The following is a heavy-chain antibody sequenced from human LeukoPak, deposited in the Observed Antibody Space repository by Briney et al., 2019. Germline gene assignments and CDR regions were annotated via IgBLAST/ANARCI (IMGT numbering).Heavy chain of an antibody. Sequence: GGSLRLSCAASGSTFSTYAMYWVRQAPGKGLEYVSAISGSGVNTYYANSVKGRFTISRDNSKNTLYLQLGSLRAEDMAVYYCTRDSSLGMDWGQGTLVTVSA. CDR2: ISGSGVNT. CDR1: GSTFSTYA. D-gene: IGHD1-26*01. V-gene: IGHV3-64*01. J-gene: IGHJ4*02. CDR3: TRDSSLGMD.